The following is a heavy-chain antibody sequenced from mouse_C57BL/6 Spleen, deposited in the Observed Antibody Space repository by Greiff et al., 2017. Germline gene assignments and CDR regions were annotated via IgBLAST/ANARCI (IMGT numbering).Heavy chain of an antibody. J-gene: IGHJ1*03. Sequence: QVQLQQSGAELVRPGSSVKLSCKASGYTFTSYWMDWVKQRPGQGLEWIGNIYPSDSETHYNQKFKDKATLTVDKSSSTAYMQLSSLTSEDSAVYDCARRDFWYFDVWGTGTTVTVSS. V-gene: IGHV1-61*01. CDR1: GYTFTSYW. D-gene: IGHD3-3*01. CDR3: ARRDFWYFDV. CDR2: IYPSDSET.